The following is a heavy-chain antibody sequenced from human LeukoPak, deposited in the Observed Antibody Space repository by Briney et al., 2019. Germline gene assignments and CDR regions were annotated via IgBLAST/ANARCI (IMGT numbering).Heavy chain of an antibody. CDR2: IYYSGST. D-gene: IGHD3-10*01. CDR1: GTSISSGSHY. V-gene: IGHV4-39*01. CDR3: ARQGSYGSGFRGTDGWFDP. Sequence: SETLSLTCTVSGTSISSGSHYWGWIRQPPGKGLEWIGSIYYSGSTHYNPSLKSRVTISLDTSKNQFSLKLSSVTAADTAVYYCARQGSYGSGFRGTDGWFDPWGQGTLVIVSS. J-gene: IGHJ5*02.